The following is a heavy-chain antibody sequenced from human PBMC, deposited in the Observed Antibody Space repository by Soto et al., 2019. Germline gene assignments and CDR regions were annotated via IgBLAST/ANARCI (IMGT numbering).Heavy chain of an antibody. D-gene: IGHD3-16*01. CDR1: GYIFVNYG. CDR3: VMVDNYVTPTPQDV. V-gene: IGHV1-18*01. CDR2: ISLYTGNT. J-gene: IGHJ6*02. Sequence: QVQLVQSGAEVKKPGASVKVPCKASGYIFVNYGIAWVRQAPRQGLVWMVWISLYTGNTHSATKVQGRLTMTTDTSTSTAYLDLGSLTSDDTAVYYCVMVDNYVTPTPQDVWGQGTTVTVS.